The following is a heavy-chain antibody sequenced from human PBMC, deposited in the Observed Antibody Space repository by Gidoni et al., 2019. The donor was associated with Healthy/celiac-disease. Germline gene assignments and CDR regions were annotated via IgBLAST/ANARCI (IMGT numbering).Heavy chain of an antibody. Sequence: QVQLQESGPGLVKPSETLSLTCAVSGYSISSGYYWGWIRQPPGKGLEWIGSIYHSGSTYYNPSLKGRVTISVDTSKNQFSLKLSSVTAADTAVYYCARDGRDIVVVTAIRPIDYWGQGTLVTVSS. CDR2: IYHSGST. CDR3: ARDGRDIVVVTAIRPIDY. CDR1: GYSISSGYY. D-gene: IGHD2-21*02. V-gene: IGHV4-38-2*02. J-gene: IGHJ4*02.